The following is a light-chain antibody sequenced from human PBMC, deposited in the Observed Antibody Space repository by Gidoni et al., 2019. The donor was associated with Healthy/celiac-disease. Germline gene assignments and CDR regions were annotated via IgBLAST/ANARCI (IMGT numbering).Light chain of an antibody. CDR2: ASS. J-gene: IGKJ1*01. V-gene: IGKV1-39*01. CDR3: QQSYSTPRT. CDR1: QSIRSY. Sequence: DIQMTQSPSSLSASVGDSVTITCRASQSIRSYLNWYQQKPGKASKLLIYASSSLQSGVPSRFSGSGSGTDFTLTSSSRQPEDFATYYCQQSYSTPRTFGQXTKVEIK.